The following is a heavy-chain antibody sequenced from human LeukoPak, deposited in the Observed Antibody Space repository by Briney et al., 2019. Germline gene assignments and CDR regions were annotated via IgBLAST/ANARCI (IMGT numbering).Heavy chain of an antibody. D-gene: IGHD3-10*01. CDR3: ARDRGMVRGVIINWFDP. J-gene: IGHJ5*02. CDR2: INPSGGST. CDR1: GYTFTSYY. Sequence: ASVKVSCKASGYTFTSYYMHWVRQAPGQGLEWMGIINPSGGSTSYAQKFQGSVTMTRDMSTSTVYMELSSLRSEDTAVYYCARDRGMVRGVIINWFDPWGQGTLVTVSS. V-gene: IGHV1-46*01.